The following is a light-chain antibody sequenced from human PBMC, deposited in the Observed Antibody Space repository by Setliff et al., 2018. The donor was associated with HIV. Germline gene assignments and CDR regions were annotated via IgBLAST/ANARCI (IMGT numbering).Light chain of an antibody. J-gene: IGLJ1*01. CDR3: SSYTSNNSGV. V-gene: IGLV2-14*03. CDR2: DVT. CDR1: SSDVGGYNY. Sequence: QSALTQPASVSGSPGQSITISCTGTSSDVGGYNYVSWYQRHPGKAPKLMIYDVTNRPSGVSNRFSGSNSGNTASLTISGLQAEDEADYYCSSYTSNNSGVFGTGTKVTVL.